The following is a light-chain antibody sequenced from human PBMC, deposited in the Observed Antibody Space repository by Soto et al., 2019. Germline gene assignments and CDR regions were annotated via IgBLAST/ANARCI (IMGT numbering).Light chain of an antibody. CDR2: GAA. CDR1: QSVFSS. J-gene: IGKJ1*01. Sequence: EIVMTQSPATLSVSPGERATLSCRASQSVFSSLAWYQQKPGQAPRLLIYGAATRATGIPARFSGIGSGTEFTLTISSMKSEDFAVYYCQQYHNWPAFGQGTKVDIK. V-gene: IGKV3-15*01. CDR3: QQYHNWPA.